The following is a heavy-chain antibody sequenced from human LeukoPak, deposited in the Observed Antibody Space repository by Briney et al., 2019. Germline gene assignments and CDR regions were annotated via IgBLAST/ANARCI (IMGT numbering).Heavy chain of an antibody. D-gene: IGHD3-16*02. CDR3: ARDFNDYVWGSYRYPDYFDY. V-gene: IGHV3-7*01. CDR2: IKQDGSEK. J-gene: IGHJ4*02. Sequence: GGSLRLSCAASGFTFSSYWMSRVRQAPGKGLEWVANIKQDGSEKYYVDSVKGRFTISRDNAKNSLYLQMNSLRAEDTAVYYCARDFNDYVWGSYRYPDYFDYWGQGTLVTVSS. CDR1: GFTFSSYW.